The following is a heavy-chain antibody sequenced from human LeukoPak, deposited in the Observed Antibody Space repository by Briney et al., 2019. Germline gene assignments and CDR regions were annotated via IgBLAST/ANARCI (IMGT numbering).Heavy chain of an antibody. J-gene: IGHJ3*02. D-gene: IGHD6-13*01. CDR3: ATLRSYWYSSSWYVAFDI. CDR1: GYTLTELS. CDR2: FDPEDGET. V-gene: IGHV1-24*01. Sequence: GASVKVSCKVSGYTLTELSMHWVRQAPGKGLEWMGGFDPEDGETIYAQKFQGGVTMTEDTSTDTAYMELSSLRSEDTAVYYCATLRSYWYSSSWYVAFDIWGQGTMVTVSS.